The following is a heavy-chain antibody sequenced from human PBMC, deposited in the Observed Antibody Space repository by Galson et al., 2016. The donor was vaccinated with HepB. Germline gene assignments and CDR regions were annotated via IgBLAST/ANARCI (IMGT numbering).Heavy chain of an antibody. CDR3: YGHLDY. D-gene: IGHD4-17*01. CDR1: GFTFSQAW. Sequence: SLRLSCAASGFTFSQAWFTWVRPAPGKGLEWVGRIRPQRDRKTPVYAAPVEGRFTISRDDSKNTLYLQMNSLTTEDTALYYCYGHLDYWGRGTLVTVSS. CDR2: IRPQRDRKTP. J-gene: IGHJ4*02. V-gene: IGHV3-15*01.